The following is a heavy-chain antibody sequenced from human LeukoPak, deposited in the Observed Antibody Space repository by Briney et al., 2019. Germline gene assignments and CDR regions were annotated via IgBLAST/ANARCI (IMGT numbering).Heavy chain of an antibody. CDR3: ARYNWNSAPFDY. CDR2: INSDGSST. J-gene: IGHJ4*02. D-gene: IGHD1-7*01. V-gene: IGHV3-74*01. Sequence: GGSLRLSCAGSGFTFSSYAMSWVRQAPGKGLVWVSRINSDGSSTSYADSVKGRFTISRDSAKNTLYLEMNSLRAEDTAVYYCARYNWNSAPFDYWGQGTLVTVSS. CDR1: GFTFSSYA.